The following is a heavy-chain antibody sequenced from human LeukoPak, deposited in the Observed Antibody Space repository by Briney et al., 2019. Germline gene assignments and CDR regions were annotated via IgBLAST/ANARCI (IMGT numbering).Heavy chain of an antibody. CDR1: GYTITGYY. J-gene: IGHJ3*02. CDR2: INANNDGS. D-gene: IGHD3-3*01. CDR3: ARKRGVGVDTNAFDM. Sequence: EASVKVSCKASGYTITGYYMHRVRQAPGQGLEWMGWINANNDGSIYAQKFQGRVTMTRDTSINTAYMELSRLRSDDTAVYYCARKRGVGVDTNAFDMWGQGAMVTVSS. V-gene: IGHV1-2*02.